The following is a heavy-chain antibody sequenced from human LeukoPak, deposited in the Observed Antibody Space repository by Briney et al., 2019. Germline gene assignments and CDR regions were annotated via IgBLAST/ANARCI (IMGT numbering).Heavy chain of an antibody. Sequence: SETLSLTCTVSGYSISSGYYWGWIRQPPGKGLEWIGSIYHSGSTYYNPSLKSRVTISVDTSKNQFSLKLSSVTAADTAVYYCARVGYSYDWFDPWGQGTLVTVSS. V-gene: IGHV4-38-2*02. D-gene: IGHD5-18*01. J-gene: IGHJ5*02. CDR1: GYSISSGYY. CDR2: IYHSGST. CDR3: ARVGYSYDWFDP.